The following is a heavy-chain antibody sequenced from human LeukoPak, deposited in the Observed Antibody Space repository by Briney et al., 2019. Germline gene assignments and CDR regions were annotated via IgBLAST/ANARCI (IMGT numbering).Heavy chain of an antibody. Sequence: PGGSLRLSCAASGFTFDDYGMSWVRQAPGKGLEWVSYISSSSSTIYYADSVKGRFTISRDNAKNSLYLQMNSLRAEDTAVYYCARGAAAGTGWIDYWGQGTLVTVSS. CDR3: ARGAAAGTGWIDY. CDR1: GFTFDDYG. CDR2: ISSSSSTI. J-gene: IGHJ4*02. V-gene: IGHV3-48*01. D-gene: IGHD6-13*01.